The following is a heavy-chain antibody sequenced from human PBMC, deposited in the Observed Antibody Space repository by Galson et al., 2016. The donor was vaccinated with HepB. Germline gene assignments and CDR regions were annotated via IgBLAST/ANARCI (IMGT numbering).Heavy chain of an antibody. V-gene: IGHV1-3*01. CDR1: GYTFTSYA. CDR3: ARVITLGQWRDPYDY. J-gene: IGHJ4*02. Sequence: SVKVSCKASGYTFTSYAMHWVRQAPGQRLEWMGWINAGNGITKYSQKFQGRVTISRDTSASTVYMELSSLRSEDTALFYCARVITLGQWRDPYDYWGQGTLVTGAS. D-gene: IGHD6-19*01. CDR2: INAGNGIT.